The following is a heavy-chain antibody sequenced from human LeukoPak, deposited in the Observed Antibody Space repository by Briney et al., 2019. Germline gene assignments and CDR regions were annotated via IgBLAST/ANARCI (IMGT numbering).Heavy chain of an antibody. V-gene: IGHV3-15*01. CDR3: ATYSLSWY. J-gene: IGHJ4*02. CDR2: IKNKGDGGTT. D-gene: IGHD2-15*01. Sequence: GGSLRLSCATSGFTFSNAWLSWVRQAPGKGLEWVGRIKNKGDGGTTDYPASVKGRFTISRDDSKNTLFLQMNRLNTEDTGVYYCATYSLSWYWGQGTLVTVSS. CDR1: GFTFSNAW.